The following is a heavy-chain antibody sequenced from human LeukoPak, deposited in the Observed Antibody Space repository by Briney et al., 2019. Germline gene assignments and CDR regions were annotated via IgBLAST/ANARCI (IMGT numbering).Heavy chain of an antibody. CDR2: ISGYNGHT. J-gene: IGHJ4*02. V-gene: IGHV1-18*01. Sequence: ASVKVSCKASGYTFTSYGISWVRQAPGQGLEWMGWISGYNGHTNYAQKLQGRVTMTTDTSTSTVYMELRSLRSDDTAVYYCARGSPPRRNYDSRGYYSYYFDYWGQGTLVTVSS. D-gene: IGHD3-22*01. CDR3: ARGSPPRRNYDSRGYYSYYFDY. CDR1: GYTFTSYG.